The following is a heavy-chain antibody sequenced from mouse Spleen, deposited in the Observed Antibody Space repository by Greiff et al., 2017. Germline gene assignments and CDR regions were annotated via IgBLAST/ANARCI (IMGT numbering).Heavy chain of an antibody. CDR1: GFTFSSYA. CDR3: ARNYRYHFDY. V-gene: IGHV5-6-5*01. CDR2: ISSGGST. J-gene: IGHJ2*01. Sequence: EVMLVESGGGLVKPGGSLKLSCAASGFTFSSYAMSWVRQTPEKRLEWVASISSGGSTYYPDSVKGRFTISRDNARNILYLQMSSLRSEDTAMYYCARNYRYHFDYWGQGTTLTVSS. D-gene: IGHD2-14*01.